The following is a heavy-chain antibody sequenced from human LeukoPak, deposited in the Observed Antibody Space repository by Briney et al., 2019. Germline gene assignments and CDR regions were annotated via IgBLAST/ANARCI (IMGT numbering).Heavy chain of an antibody. Sequence: PSETLSLTCAVYDGSFSGYYWSWIRQPPGKGLEWIGEINHSGSTNYNPSLKSRVTISVDTSKNQFSLKLSSVTAADTAVYYCARPTYDYYDSPRAFDIWGQGTMVTVSS. J-gene: IGHJ3*02. CDR2: INHSGST. CDR3: ARPTYDYYDSPRAFDI. V-gene: IGHV4-34*01. CDR1: DGSFSGYY. D-gene: IGHD3-22*01.